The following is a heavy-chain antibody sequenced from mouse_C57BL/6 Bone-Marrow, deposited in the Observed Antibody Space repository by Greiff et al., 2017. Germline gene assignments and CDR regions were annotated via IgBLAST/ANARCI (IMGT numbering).Heavy chain of an antibody. CDR2: FHPYNDDT. D-gene: IGHD2-1*01. J-gene: IGHJ2*01. CDR3: SRGGNYGGYYFDY. V-gene: IGHV1-47*01. CDR1: GYTFTTYP. Sequence: QVQLQQSGAELVKPGASVKMSCKASGYTFTTYPIEWMKQNHGKSLEWIGNFHPYNDDTKYNEKFKGKDTLTVEKSSSTVYFELSRLTSADSAVYYCSRGGNYGGYYFDYWGQGTTLTVSS.